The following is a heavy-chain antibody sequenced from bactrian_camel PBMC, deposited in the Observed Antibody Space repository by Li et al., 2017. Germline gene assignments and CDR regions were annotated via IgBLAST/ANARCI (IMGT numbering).Heavy chain of an antibody. Sequence: HVQLVESGGGSVEPGGSLRLSCTGSGYSYRTYSMAWFRQVPGKEREEEREGVAAIYTSDGRTYYGNSVKGRFTISQDNAKNTLYLQMNSLKPEDTAMYYCAARRSGYCSGGYLRVVSSLVHKYWGQGTQVTVS. CDR2: IYTSDGRT. J-gene: IGHJ4*01. D-gene: IGHD2*01. CDR1: GYSYRTYS. CDR3: AARRSGYCSGGYLRVVSSLVHKY. V-gene: IGHV3S1*01.